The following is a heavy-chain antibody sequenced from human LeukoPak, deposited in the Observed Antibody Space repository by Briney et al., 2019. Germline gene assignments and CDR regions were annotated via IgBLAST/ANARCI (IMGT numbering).Heavy chain of an antibody. J-gene: IGHJ4*01. CDR2: IKSNDGST. D-gene: IGHD2-2*01. V-gene: IGHV1-2*02. Sequence: ASVTLACKASGYTFRHFFIHWVRQAPGQGPEWMGWIKSNDGSTNYAHKFQGRVTMTRVTANSTVYLELSGLRPDDTVSYCCARDEVSTYKYLDYWG. CDR3: ARDEVSTYKYLDY. CDR1: GYTFRHFF.